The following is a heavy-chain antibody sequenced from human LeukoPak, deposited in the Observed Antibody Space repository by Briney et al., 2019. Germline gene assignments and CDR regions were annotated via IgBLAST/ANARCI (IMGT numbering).Heavy chain of an antibody. CDR3: ARGTYSGSYSGYFDY. CDR2: IYKSATT. CDR1: GGSISSFY. J-gene: IGHJ4*02. Sequence: SETLSLTCTVSGGSISSFYWSWIRQSPGKGLEWIGYIYKSATTNYNPSLKSRVTISVDTSKKQFSLKVSSVTAADTAVYYCARGTYSGSYSGYFDYWGQGTLVTVSS. D-gene: IGHD1-26*01. V-gene: IGHV4-59*01.